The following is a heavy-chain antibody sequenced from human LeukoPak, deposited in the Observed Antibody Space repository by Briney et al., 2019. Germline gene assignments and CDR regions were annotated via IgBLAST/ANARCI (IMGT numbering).Heavy chain of an antibody. CDR1: GFTFSSYG. CDR3: ASGSGYCSGGSCYVFDY. J-gene: IGHJ4*02. Sequence: ETGGSLRLSCAASGFTFSSYGMHWVRQAPGKGLEWVAVISYDGSNTYYADSVKGRFTISRDNSKNTLYLQMNSLRAEDTAVYYCASGSGYCSGGSCYVFDYWGQGTLVTVSS. D-gene: IGHD2-15*01. V-gene: IGHV3-30*03. CDR2: ISYDGSNT.